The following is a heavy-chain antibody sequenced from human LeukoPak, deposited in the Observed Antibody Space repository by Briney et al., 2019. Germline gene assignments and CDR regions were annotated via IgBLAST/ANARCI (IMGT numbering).Heavy chain of an antibody. CDR1: RNCLTLYY. D-gene: IGHD4-17*01. Sequence: LVASARVSPEFPRNCLTLYYLHRVPDAPGQGVEGGRGIGPKSGGAAYAKKFQGRVTMASDASISTVYMELSSHRCDDTAIYYCARPTVTAGWYFDLWGRGTLVTASS. V-gene: IGHV1-2*03. CDR2: IGPKSGGA. J-gene: IGHJ2*01. CDR3: ARPTVTAGWYFDL.